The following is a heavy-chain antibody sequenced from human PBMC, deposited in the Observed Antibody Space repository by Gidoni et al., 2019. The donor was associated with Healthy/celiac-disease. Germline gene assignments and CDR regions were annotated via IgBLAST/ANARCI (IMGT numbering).Heavy chain of an antibody. Sequence: ITLKESGPTLVKPTQTHTLTCTFSGFSLSTSGVGVGWIRQTPGKALEWLARSYCDDDKRSSPSLKSRLTITKDTAKNQVVLTMTNMDPVDTATYYCAHTGFGELSFVYWGQGTLVTVSS. CDR2: SYCDDDK. D-gene: IGHD3-10*01. CDR3: AHTGFGELSFVY. CDR1: GFSLSTSGVG. V-gene: IGHV2-5*02. J-gene: IGHJ4*02.